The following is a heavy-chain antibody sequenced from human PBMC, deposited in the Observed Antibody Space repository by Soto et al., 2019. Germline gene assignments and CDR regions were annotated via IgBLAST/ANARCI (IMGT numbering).Heavy chain of an antibody. J-gene: IGHJ4*02. CDR1: GFTFSSYG. D-gene: IGHD6-13*01. V-gene: IGHV3-30*18. CDR2: ISYDGSNK. CDR3: AKDRTSGTLDY. Sequence: GGSLRLSCAASGFTFSSYGMHWVRQAPGKGLEWVAVISYDGSNKYYADSVKGRFTISRDNSKNTLYLQMNSLRAEDTAVYYCAKDRTSGTLDYWGQGTLVTVS.